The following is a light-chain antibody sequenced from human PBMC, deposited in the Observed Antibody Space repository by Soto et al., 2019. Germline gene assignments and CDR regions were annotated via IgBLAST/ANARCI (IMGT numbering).Light chain of an antibody. Sequence: QSLLTQPASVSGSPGQSMTISCTGTSRDVGAYDFVSWYQQHPDKAPKLMIYEVSNRPSGVSNRFSGSKSVNTATLTISGLQVDDEPDYYCSAYTIRGTRLFG. CDR1: SRDVGAYDF. V-gene: IGLV2-14*03. CDR2: EVS. CDR3: SAYTIRGTRL. J-gene: IGLJ2*01.